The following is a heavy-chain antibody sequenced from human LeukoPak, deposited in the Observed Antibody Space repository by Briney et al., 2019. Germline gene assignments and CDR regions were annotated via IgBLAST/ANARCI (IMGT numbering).Heavy chain of an antibody. Sequence: SETLSLTCAVYGGSFSGYYWSWIRQPPGKGLEWIGEINHSGSTNYNPSLKSRVTISVDTSKNQFSLKLSSVTAADTAVYFCARDYAFDIWGQGTMVTVSS. V-gene: IGHV4-34*01. CDR2: INHSGST. CDR1: GGSFSGYY. CDR3: ARDYAFDI. J-gene: IGHJ3*02.